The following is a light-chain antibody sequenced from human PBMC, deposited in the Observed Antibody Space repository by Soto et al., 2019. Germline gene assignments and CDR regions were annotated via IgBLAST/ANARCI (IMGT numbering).Light chain of an antibody. V-gene: IGKV1-33*01. CDR3: QQYDNRLT. CDR1: QDVRNC. Sequence: DIQMTQSPSSLSASIGDRVTITCQASQDVRNCLNWYQQKPGKAPKLLIYDASNLETGVPSRFSGSGSGTDFTFTISSLQPEDIATYYCQQYDNRLTFGGGTKVEIK. CDR2: DAS. J-gene: IGKJ4*01.